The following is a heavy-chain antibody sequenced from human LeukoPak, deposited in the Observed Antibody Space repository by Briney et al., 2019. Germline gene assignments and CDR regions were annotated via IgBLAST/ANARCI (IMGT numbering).Heavy chain of an antibody. Sequence: GASVKVSCKASGYTFTSYDINWVRQATGQGLEWMGWMNPNSGNTGYAQKFQGRVTMTRNTSISTAYMELSSLRSEDTAVYYCARVAGYDSSGYYSFDYWGQGTLVTVSS. V-gene: IGHV1-8*01. CDR2: MNPNSGNT. J-gene: IGHJ4*02. D-gene: IGHD3-22*01. CDR1: GYTFTSYD. CDR3: ARVAGYDSSGYYSFDY.